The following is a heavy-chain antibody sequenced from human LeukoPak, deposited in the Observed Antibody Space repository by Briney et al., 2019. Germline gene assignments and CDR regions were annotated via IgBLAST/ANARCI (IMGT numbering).Heavy chain of an antibody. CDR1: GYTFTSYG. D-gene: IGHD3-3*01. V-gene: IGHV1-18*01. CDR3: ARSGIPGDSYYDFWSGYYGVVY. Sequence: ASVKVSSKASGYTFTSYGISWVRQAPGQGLEWMGWISAYNGNTNYAQKLQGRVTMTTDTSTSTAYMELRSLRSDDTAVYYCARSGIPGDSYYDFWSGYYGVVYWGQGTLVTVSS. CDR2: ISAYNGNT. J-gene: IGHJ4*02.